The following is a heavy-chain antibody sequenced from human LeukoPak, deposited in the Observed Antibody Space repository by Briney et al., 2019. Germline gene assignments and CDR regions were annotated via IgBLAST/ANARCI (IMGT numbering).Heavy chain of an antibody. Sequence: SGGSLRLSCAASGFTFSSYAMSWVRQAPGKGLEWVSAISGSGGSTYYADSVKGPFTISRDNSKNTLYLQMNSLRAEDTAVYYCAGCYYYDSSGYYYFDYYYGMDVWGQGTTVTVSS. J-gene: IGHJ6*02. D-gene: IGHD3-22*01. V-gene: IGHV3-23*01. CDR2: ISGSGGST. CDR1: GFTFSSYA. CDR3: AGCYYYDSSGYYYFDYYYGMDV.